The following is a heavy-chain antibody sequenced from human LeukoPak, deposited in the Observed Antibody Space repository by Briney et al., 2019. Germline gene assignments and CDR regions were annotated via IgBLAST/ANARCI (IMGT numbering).Heavy chain of an antibody. CDR2: ISSSSSLI. J-gene: IGHJ3*01. CDR3: AGLSFVDLCERKAGCDAFDV. D-gene: IGHD3-16*01. V-gene: IGHV3-21*01. Sequence: GESLSLSCAASGLPFNTYAMLWVRHAPGKGLEWVSSISSSSSLIYYADSVKGRFTISRDNARNSLFLEMDGLRAEDTAVYYCAGLSFVDLCERKAGCDAFDVWGQGTLVAVCS. CDR1: GLPFNTYA.